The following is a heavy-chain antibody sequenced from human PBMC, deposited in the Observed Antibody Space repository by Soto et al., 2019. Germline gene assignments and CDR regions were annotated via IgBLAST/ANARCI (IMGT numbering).Heavy chain of an antibody. CDR3: ARLIVVVPATYYMDV. J-gene: IGHJ6*03. V-gene: IGHV1-18*01. D-gene: IGHD2-2*01. CDR2: ISAYNGNT. CDR1: GYTFTSYG. Sequence: ASVKVSCKASGYTFTSYGISWVRQAPGQGLEWMGWISAYNGNTSYAQKLQGRVTMTTDTSTSTAYMELRSLRSDDTAVYYCARLIVVVPATYYMDVWGKGTTVTVSS.